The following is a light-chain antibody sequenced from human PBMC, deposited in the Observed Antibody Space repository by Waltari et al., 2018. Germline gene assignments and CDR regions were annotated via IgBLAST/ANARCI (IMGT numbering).Light chain of an antibody. V-gene: IGLV2-23*01. CDR1: STDLSGYNL. CDR2: EAT. Sequence: QSALSQPASVSGSPGQSLTITCTGASTDLSGYNLVAWYQHHPNRAPKAILYEATKRPSGISQRFAGTKAGATASLRISGLQADDEANYYCCSYTGSSTSYGCGGGTKVTVL. J-gene: IGLJ1*01. CDR3: CSYTGSSTSYG.